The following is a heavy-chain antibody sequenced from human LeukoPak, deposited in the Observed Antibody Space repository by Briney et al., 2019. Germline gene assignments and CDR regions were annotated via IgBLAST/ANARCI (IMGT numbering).Heavy chain of an antibody. Sequence: PGGSLRLSCAASGFTFSSYEMSWVRQAPGKGLEWVSYISSSGSTIYYADSVKGRFTISRDNAKNSLYLQVNSLIAEDTAVYYCATNPNSYYYGSGSYYLNDYWGQGTLVTVSS. CDR2: ISSSGSTI. CDR3: ATNPNSYYYGSGSYYLNDY. V-gene: IGHV3-48*03. D-gene: IGHD3-10*01. CDR1: GFTFSSYE. J-gene: IGHJ4*02.